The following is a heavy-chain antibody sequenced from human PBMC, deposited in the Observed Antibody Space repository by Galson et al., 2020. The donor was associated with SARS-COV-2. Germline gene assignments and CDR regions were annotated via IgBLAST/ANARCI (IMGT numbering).Heavy chain of an antibody. V-gene: IGHV4-59*08. Sequence: ETSETLSLTCTVSGDSFSSYFWSWIRKPPGKGLEWIGYIYYTGSTKYSPSLESRVTISVDTSKNQFSLNLRSVTAADTAVYYCAGRGYLGPRPGGRDYYGMDVWGQGTTVAVSS. CDR3: AGRGYLGPRPGGRDYYGMDV. CDR2: IYYTGST. J-gene: IGHJ6*02. D-gene: IGHD6-6*01. CDR1: GDSFSSYF.